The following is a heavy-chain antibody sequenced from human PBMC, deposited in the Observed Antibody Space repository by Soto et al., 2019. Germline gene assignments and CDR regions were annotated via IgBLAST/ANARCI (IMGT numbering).Heavy chain of an antibody. CDR2: IYYSGST. CDR3: ARDFSSVGATYFDY. J-gene: IGHJ4*02. CDR1: GGSVSSGSYY. Sequence: SETLSLTCTVSGGSVSSGSYYWSWIRQPPGKGLEWIGYIYYSGSTNYNPSLKSRVTISVDTSKNQFSLKLSSVTAADTAVYYCARDFSSVGATYFDYWGQGTLVTVSS. D-gene: IGHD1-26*01. V-gene: IGHV4-61*01.